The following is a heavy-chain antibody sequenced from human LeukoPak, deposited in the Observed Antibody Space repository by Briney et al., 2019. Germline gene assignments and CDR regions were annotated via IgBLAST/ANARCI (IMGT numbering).Heavy chain of an antibody. J-gene: IGHJ4*02. V-gene: IGHV3-7*01. Sequence: GGSLRLSCAASGVTFSRNWMSWVRQAPEKGLDWVARINQDGSKKYYVDSVRGRFTITRDNTKNSLYLQMTSLGAEDTAVYYCARLLGTVTTYDFWGQGTLVTVS. CDR3: ARLLGTVTTYDF. D-gene: IGHD1-26*01. CDR2: INQDGSKK. CDR1: GVTFSRNW.